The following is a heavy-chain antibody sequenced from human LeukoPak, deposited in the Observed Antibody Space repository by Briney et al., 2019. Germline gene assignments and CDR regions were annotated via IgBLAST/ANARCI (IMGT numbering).Heavy chain of an antibody. CDR3: ARGGGSPEF. CDR1: GGSISSYY. Sequence: KPSETLSLTCSVSGGSISSYYWSWIRQPPGKGLEWIGYIYYSGSTEYNPSLESRVTISVDTSKSQFSLKLSSVTTADTAVYYCARGGGSPEFWGQGTQVTVSS. CDR2: IYYSGST. J-gene: IGHJ4*02. V-gene: IGHV4-59*01. D-gene: IGHD1-26*01.